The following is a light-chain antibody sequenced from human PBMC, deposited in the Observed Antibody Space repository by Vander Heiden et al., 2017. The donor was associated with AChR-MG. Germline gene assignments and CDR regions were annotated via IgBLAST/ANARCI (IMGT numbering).Light chain of an antibody. CDR2: WAS. Sequence: VMTKSQDSLPGSLGERATINCKSSQSVLYSSNNKNYLAWYQQKPGQPPKLLIYWASTRESGVPDRFSGSGSGTDFTLTISSLQAEDVAVYYCQQYYSTPRTFGQGTKVEIK. CDR1: QSVLYSSNNKNY. V-gene: IGKV4-1*01. J-gene: IGKJ1*01. CDR3: QQYYSTPRT.